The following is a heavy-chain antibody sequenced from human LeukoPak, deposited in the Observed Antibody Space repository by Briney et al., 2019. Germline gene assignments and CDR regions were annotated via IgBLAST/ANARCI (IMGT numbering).Heavy chain of an antibody. Sequence: ASVKVSCKASGYTFTNYDINWVQQATGQGPEWMGWMNPKSGNTGYAQKFQGRVTMTRNTSISTAYMELSSLRPDDTAVYYCARDQDIVVVVAALRQREMGGFDPWGQGTLVTVSS. V-gene: IGHV1-8*01. CDR1: GYTFTNYD. D-gene: IGHD2-15*01. CDR2: MNPKSGNT. J-gene: IGHJ5*02. CDR3: ARDQDIVVVVAALRQREMGGFDP.